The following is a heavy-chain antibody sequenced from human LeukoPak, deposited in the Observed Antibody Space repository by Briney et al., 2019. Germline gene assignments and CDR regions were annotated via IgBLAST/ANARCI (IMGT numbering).Heavy chain of an antibody. J-gene: IGHJ3*02. V-gene: IGHV4-59*12. Sequence: SETLSLTCTVSGGSISSYYWSWIRQPPGKGLEWIGEIYHSGSTNYNPSLKSRVTISVDTSKNQFSLKLSSVTAADTAVYYCARALATTDAFDIWGQGTMVTVSS. D-gene: IGHD5-12*01. CDR1: GGSISSYY. CDR2: IYHSGST. CDR3: ARALATTDAFDI.